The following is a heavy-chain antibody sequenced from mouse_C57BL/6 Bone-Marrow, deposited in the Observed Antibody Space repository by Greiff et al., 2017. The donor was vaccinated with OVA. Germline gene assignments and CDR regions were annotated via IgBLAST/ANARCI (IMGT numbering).Heavy chain of an antibody. Sequence: QVQLQQPGAELVMPGASVKLSCKASGYTFTSYWMHWVKQRPGQGLEWIGEIDPSDSYTNYNRKFKGKSTLTVDKSSSTAYMQLSSLTSEDSAVYYCAREGGTYGNYRFAYWGQGTLVTVSA. V-gene: IGHV1-69*01. CDR2: IDPSDSYT. D-gene: IGHD2-1*01. J-gene: IGHJ3*01. CDR1: GYTFTSYW. CDR3: AREGGTYGNYRFAY.